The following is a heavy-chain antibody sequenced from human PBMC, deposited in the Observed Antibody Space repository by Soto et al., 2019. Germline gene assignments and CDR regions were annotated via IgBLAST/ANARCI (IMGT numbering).Heavy chain of an antibody. Sequence: SVKVSCKASGGTFSSYAISWVRQAPGRGLEWMGGIIPIFGRANYAQKFQGRVTITADESTSTAYMELSSLRSEDTAVYYCARAAIGPAAYAAYYYYGMDVWGQGTTVTVSS. V-gene: IGHV1-69*13. D-gene: IGHD2-2*01. CDR2: IIPIFGRA. CDR3: ARAAIGPAAYAAYYYYGMDV. CDR1: GGTFSSYA. J-gene: IGHJ6*02.